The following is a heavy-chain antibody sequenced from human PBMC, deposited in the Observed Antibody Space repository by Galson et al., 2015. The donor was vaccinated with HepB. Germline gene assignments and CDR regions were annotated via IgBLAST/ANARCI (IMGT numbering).Heavy chain of an antibody. J-gene: IGHJ4*01. Sequence: SLRLSCAASGFTFSSYGMHWVRQAPGKGLEWVAVISYDGSNKYYADSVKGRFTISRDNSKNTLYLQMNSLRAEDTAVYYCAKSRGFYYDMSGPFDYWGQEPWSPSPQ. CDR1: GFTFSSYG. CDR2: ISYDGSNK. V-gene: IGHV3-30*18. D-gene: IGHD3-22*01. CDR3: AKSRGFYYDMSGPFDY.